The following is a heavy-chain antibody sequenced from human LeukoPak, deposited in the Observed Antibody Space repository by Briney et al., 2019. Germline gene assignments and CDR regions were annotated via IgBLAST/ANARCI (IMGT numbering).Heavy chain of an antibody. CDR1: GGSISSVSYY. V-gene: IGHV4-61*02. D-gene: IGHD1-26*01. Sequence: PSETLSLTCTVSGGSISSVSYYWSWIRQPAGKGLEWIGCIYTSGSTNYNPSLKSRVTISVDTSKNQFSLKLSTVTAADTAVYYCERDGPVGATTYGMDVWGQGTTVTVSS. CDR2: IYTSGST. J-gene: IGHJ6*02. CDR3: ERDGPVGATTYGMDV.